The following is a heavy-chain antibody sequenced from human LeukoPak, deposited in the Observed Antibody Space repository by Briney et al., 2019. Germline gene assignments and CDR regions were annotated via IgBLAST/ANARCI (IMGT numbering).Heavy chain of an antibody. Sequence: PGGSLRLSCAASGFTFSNAWMSWVRQAPGKGLEWLGRIKSKTDGGTTDYAAPVKGRFTISRDDSKNTLYLQMNSLETEDTAVYYCAYWSSSSWNYWGQGTLVTVSS. J-gene: IGHJ4*02. V-gene: IGHV3-15*01. CDR3: AYWSSSSWNY. CDR2: IKSKTDGGTT. CDR1: GFTFSNAW. D-gene: IGHD6-13*01.